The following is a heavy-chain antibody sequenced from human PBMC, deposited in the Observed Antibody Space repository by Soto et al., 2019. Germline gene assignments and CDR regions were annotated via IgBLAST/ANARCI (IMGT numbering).Heavy chain of an antibody. J-gene: IGHJ5*02. V-gene: IGHV3-48*02. CDR1: GFTLRSYW. CDR3: ARDAPRYCSGGSCYGYWFDP. D-gene: IGHD2-15*01. Sequence: GGSLRLSCAASGFTLRSYWMAWVRQAPGKGLEWVSYIREGSSLIYYVDSVKGRFTISRDNAKNSLYLQMNSLRDEDTAVYYCARDAPRYCSGGSCYGYWFDPWGQGTLVTVSS. CDR2: IREGSSLI.